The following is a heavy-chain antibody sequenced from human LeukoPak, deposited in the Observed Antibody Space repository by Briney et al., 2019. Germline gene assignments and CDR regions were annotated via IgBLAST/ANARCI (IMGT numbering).Heavy chain of an antibody. V-gene: IGHV3-74*01. Sequence: GGSLRLSCAASGFTFSSYWMHWVRQAPGKGLVWVSRINSDGSSTSYADSVKDRFTISRDNAKNTLYLQMNSLRAEDTAVYYCARRYCSGGSSCRSDYYYYMDVWGKGTTVTVSS. CDR3: ARRYCSGGSSCRSDYYYYMDV. D-gene: IGHD2-15*01. J-gene: IGHJ6*03. CDR2: INSDGSST. CDR1: GFTFSSYW.